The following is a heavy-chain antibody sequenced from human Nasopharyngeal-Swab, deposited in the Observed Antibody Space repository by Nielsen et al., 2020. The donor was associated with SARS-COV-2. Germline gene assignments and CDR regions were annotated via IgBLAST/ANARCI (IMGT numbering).Heavy chain of an antibody. CDR1: GFTFSSYG. V-gene: IGHV3-30*18. CDR2: ISYDGSNK. CDR3: AKDKARFGELRHLLYCFDY. D-gene: IGHD3-10*01. Sequence: SLRLSCAASGFTFSSYGMHWVRQAPGKGLEWVAVISYDGSNKYYADSVKGRFTISRDNSKNTLYLQMNSLRAEDTAVYYCAKDKARFGELRHLLYCFDYWGQGTLVTVSS. J-gene: IGHJ4*02.